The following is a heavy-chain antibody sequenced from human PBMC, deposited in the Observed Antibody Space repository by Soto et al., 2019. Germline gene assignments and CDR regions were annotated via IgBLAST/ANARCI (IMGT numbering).Heavy chain of an antibody. CDR3: ARIVIASEGGWFDP. Sequence: QVTLKESGPVLVKPTEPLTLTCTVSGFSLSDARLAVTWISQPPGQALEWLAHIFSNDEKSYSTSLKSRLTISTDTSKSQVVLTMTKMDPVDTATYYCARIVIASEGGWFDPWGQGTLVTVSS. V-gene: IGHV2-26*01. CDR1: GFSLSDARLA. CDR2: IFSNDEK. D-gene: IGHD6-25*01. J-gene: IGHJ5*02.